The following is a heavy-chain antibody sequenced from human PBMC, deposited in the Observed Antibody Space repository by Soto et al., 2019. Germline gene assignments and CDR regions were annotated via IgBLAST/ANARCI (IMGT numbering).Heavy chain of an antibody. J-gene: IGHJ6*02. CDR2: INHSGST. CDR1: GGSFSGYY. Sequence: SETLSLTCAVYGGSFSGYYWSWIRQPPGKGLEWIGEINHSGSTNYNPSLKSRVTISVDTSKNQFSLKLSSVTAADTAVYYCARGCIAAAGTNYYGMDVWGQGTTVTVSS. D-gene: IGHD6-13*01. V-gene: IGHV4-34*01. CDR3: ARGCIAAAGTNYYGMDV.